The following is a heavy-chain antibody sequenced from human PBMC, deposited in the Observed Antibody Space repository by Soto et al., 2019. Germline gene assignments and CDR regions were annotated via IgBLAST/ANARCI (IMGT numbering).Heavy chain of an antibody. J-gene: IGHJ6*02. CDR2: IKSKTDGGTT. D-gene: IGHD2-15*01. Sequence: EVQLVESGGGLVKPGGSLRLSCAASGFTFSNAWMSWVRQAPGKGLEWVGRIKSKTDGGTTDYAAPVKGRFTISRDDSKNTLYLQMNSLKTEDTAVYYCTTGGYCSGGSCYPPYYYYYGMDVWAKGPRSPSP. CDR1: GFTFSNAW. V-gene: IGHV3-15*01. CDR3: TTGGYCSGGSCYPPYYYYYGMDV.